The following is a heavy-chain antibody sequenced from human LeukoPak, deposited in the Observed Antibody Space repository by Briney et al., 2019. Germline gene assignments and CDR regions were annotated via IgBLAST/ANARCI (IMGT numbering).Heavy chain of an antibody. D-gene: IGHD6-25*01. J-gene: IGHJ3*02. CDR1: GFTFSSYS. CDR3: ARRLYSSGGPNDAFDI. Sequence: KSGGSLRLSCAPSGFTFSSYSMKWVRHAPGEGVEWVSSISSSGGYICYADSVKGGFTIPKDNAKNSLYLQMNSLRAEDTAVYYCARRLYSSGGPNDAFDIWGQGTMVTVSS. V-gene: IGHV3-21*01. CDR2: ISSSGGYI.